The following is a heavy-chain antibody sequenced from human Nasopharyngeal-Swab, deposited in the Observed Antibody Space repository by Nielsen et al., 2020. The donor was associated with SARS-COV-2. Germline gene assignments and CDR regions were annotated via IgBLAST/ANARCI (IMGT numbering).Heavy chain of an antibody. CDR3: AKDATRMIVVVITVLAFDI. Sequence: GESLKISCAASGFTFSSYGMHWVRQAPGKGLEWVAVISYDGSNKYYADSVKGRFTISRDNSKNTLYLQMNSLRAEDTAVYYCAKDATRMIVVVITVLAFDIWGQGTMVTVSS. CDR1: GFTFSSYG. J-gene: IGHJ3*02. D-gene: IGHD3-22*01. V-gene: IGHV3-30*18. CDR2: ISYDGSNK.